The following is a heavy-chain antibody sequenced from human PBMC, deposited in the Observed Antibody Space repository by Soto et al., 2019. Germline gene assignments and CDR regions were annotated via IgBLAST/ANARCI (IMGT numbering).Heavy chain of an antibody. CDR3: ARVAETSHRY. Sequence: EVQLVESGGGWVQPGGSLRLSCVASGFTFSSYSMNWVRQAPGKGLEWISYISSSSSLIFEADSVKGRFTISRDNAKNSLYLPMNSLRIEDTGIYYCARVAETSHRYWGQGTLVTVSS. CDR2: ISSSSSLI. V-gene: IGHV3-48*01. CDR1: GFTFSSYS. J-gene: IGHJ4*02.